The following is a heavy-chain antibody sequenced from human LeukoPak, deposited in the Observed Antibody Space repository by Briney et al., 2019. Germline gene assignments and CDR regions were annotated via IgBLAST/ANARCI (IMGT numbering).Heavy chain of an antibody. D-gene: IGHD3-10*01. CDR2: FDPEDGET. J-gene: IGHJ4*02. CDR3: ASRLLWFGELFSEGTKFDY. CDR1: GYTLTELS. Sequence: ASVKVSCKVSGYTLTELSMHWVRQAPGKGLEWMGGFDPEDGETIYARKFQGRVTMTEDTSTDTAYMELSSLRSEDTAVYYCASRLLWFGELFSEGTKFDYWGQGTLVTVSS. V-gene: IGHV1-24*01.